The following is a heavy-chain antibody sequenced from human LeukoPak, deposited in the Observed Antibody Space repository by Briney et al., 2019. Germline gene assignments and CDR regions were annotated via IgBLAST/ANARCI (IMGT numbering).Heavy chain of an antibody. CDR2: IYYSGST. J-gene: IGHJ4*02. Sequence: SQTLSLTCTVSGGSISSGDYYWSWIRQPPGKGLEWIGYIYYSGSTYYNPSLKSRVTISVDTSKNQFSLKLSSVTAADTAVYYCARAGIAAAGTGIDYWGQGTLVTVSS. CDR1: GGSISSGDYY. V-gene: IGHV4-30-4*01. CDR3: ARAGIAAAGTGIDY. D-gene: IGHD6-13*01.